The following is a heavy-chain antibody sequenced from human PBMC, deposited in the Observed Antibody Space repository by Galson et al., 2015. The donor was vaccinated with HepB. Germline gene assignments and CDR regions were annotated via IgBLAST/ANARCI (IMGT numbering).Heavy chain of an antibody. Sequence: SLRLSCAASGFTVSGNYMSWVRQAPGKGLEWVSVIYSGGSTYYADSVKGRFTISRDNSKNTLYLQMNSLRAEDTAVYYCARDPGSNDYGDYRSGYWGQGTLVTVSS. CDR2: IYSGGST. V-gene: IGHV3-53*01. CDR1: GFTVSGNY. CDR3: ARDPGSNDYGDYRSGY. J-gene: IGHJ4*02. D-gene: IGHD4-17*01.